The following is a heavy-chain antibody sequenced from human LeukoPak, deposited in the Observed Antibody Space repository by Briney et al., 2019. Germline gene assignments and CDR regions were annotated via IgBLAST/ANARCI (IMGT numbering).Heavy chain of an antibody. D-gene: IGHD4-11*01. CDR2: IGKAGDT. Sequence: GGSLRLSCAASGFAFSTSDMHWVRQAAGEGLEWVSGIGKAGDTYYLDSVRGRFTIFRENDENSVYLQMNNLRAGDTAVYYCARGDYMGFDPWGQGTLVTVSS. CDR3: ARGDYMGFDP. CDR1: GFAFSTSD. J-gene: IGHJ5*02. V-gene: IGHV3-13*01.